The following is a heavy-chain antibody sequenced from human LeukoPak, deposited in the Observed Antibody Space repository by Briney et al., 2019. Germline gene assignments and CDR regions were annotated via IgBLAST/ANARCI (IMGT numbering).Heavy chain of an antibody. J-gene: IGHJ6*02. CDR3: ARDDIVVVPAAMRSYYYYGMDV. V-gene: IGHV1-69*04. CDR2: IIPILGIA. CDR1: GGTFSSYA. D-gene: IGHD2-2*01. Sequence: GSSVKVSCKASGGTFSSYAISWVRQAPGRGLEWMGRIIPILGIANYAQKFQGRVTITADKSTSTAYMELSSLRSEDTAVYYCARDDIVVVPAAMRSYYYYGMDVWGQGTTVTVSS.